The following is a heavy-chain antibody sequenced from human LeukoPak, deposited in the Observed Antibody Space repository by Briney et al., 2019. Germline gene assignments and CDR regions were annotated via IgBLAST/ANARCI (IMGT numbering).Heavy chain of an antibody. CDR1: GYIFSSYW. CDR2: IYPGDTDT. J-gene: IGHJ1*01. Sequence: GESLNISCKGSGYIFSSYWIAWVRQMPWKGLEWVGIIYPGDTDTRYSPSFQGQVTISADKSVSTAYLQWNSLKASDTAIYYCARGYYYESSGYYPGYFQYWGQGTLVTVSS. V-gene: IGHV5-51*01. D-gene: IGHD3-22*01. CDR3: ARGYYYESSGYYPGYFQY.